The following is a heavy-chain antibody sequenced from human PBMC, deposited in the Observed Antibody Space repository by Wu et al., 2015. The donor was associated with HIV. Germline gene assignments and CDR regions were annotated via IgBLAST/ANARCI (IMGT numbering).Heavy chain of an antibody. J-gene: IGHJ6*02. CDR2: INPNSGGT. CDR1: GYTFTGYY. CDR3: ARVTFFPYYAYYYYGMDV. Sequence: QVQLVQSGAEVKKPGASVKVSCKASGYTFTGYYMHWVRQAPGQGLEWMGWINPNSGGTNYAQKFQGRVTMTRDTSISTAYMELSRLRSDDTAVYYCARVTFFPYYAYYYYGMDVWGQGTTVTVSS. V-gene: IGHV1-2*02. D-gene: IGHD3-3*01.